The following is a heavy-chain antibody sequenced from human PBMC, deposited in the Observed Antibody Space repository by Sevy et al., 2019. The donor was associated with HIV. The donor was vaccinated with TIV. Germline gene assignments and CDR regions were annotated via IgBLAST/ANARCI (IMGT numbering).Heavy chain of an antibody. CDR3: ATNMVHAGAYDSYFNF. D-gene: IGHD3-10*01. CDR1: QFNFDTYA. J-gene: IGHJ4*02. V-gene: IGHV3-30*02. CDR2: IGYDGSSK. Sequence: GGSLRLSCVASQFNFDTYAIHWDRQAPGKGLEWVAMIGYDGSSKDYAESVKGRFAISRDNSQNTAFLQMNSLRAEDTGVYYCATNMVHAGAYDSYFNFWGQGSLVTVSS.